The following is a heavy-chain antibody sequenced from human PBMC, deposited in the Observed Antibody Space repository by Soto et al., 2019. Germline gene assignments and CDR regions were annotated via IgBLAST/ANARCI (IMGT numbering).Heavy chain of an antibody. CDR3: GTDQWGGAFDL. Sequence: GGSLRLSCATSDFTISPYWMTWVSQTPGQGLEFVANIKEDGSVTNYVDSVKGRFTISRDNAKNSLYLQMNSLRAEDTAVYYCGTDQWGGAFDLWGRGTTVTVSS. CDR1: DFTISPYW. V-gene: IGHV3-7*01. CDR2: IKEDGSVT. J-gene: IGHJ3*01. D-gene: IGHD3-10*01.